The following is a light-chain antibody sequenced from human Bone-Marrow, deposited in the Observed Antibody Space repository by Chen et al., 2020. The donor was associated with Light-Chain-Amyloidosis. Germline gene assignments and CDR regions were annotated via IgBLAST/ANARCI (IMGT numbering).Light chain of an antibody. CDR3: QSADSSGTYEGI. V-gene: IGLV3-25*03. CDR2: RDT. J-gene: IGLJ2*01. Sequence: SYDLPQPPSVSVSPGQTARITCSGDDLPTKYAYWYQQKPGQAPVLVIHRDTERPSGCSVRFPGSGSGTTATLTISGVQAEDEADYHCQSADSSGTYEGIFGGGTKLTVL. CDR1: DLPTKY.